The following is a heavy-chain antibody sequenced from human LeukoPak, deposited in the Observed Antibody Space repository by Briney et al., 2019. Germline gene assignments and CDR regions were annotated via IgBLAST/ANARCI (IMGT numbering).Heavy chain of an antibody. CDR2: ISGSGGST. J-gene: IGHJ4*02. Sequence: PGGSLRLSCAASGFTFSSYAMSWVRQAPGKGLGWVSAISGSGGSTYYADSVKGRFTISRDNSKNTLYLQMKSLRAENTAVYYCAKDESRYSYGYHVDYWGQGTLVTVSS. CDR3: AKDESRYSYGYHVDY. CDR1: GFTFSSYA. V-gene: IGHV3-23*01. D-gene: IGHD5-18*01.